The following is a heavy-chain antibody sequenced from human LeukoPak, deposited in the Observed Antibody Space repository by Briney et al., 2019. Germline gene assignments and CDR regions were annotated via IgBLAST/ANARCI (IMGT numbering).Heavy chain of an antibody. Sequence: PSETLSLTCTVSGGSVSSYYWTWIRQPPGKGLEWIGFISYRGTTNYNPSLKSRVTISVDTSKNQFSLKLSSVTAADTAVYYCARGRWYGDYWGQGTLVTVSS. CDR1: GGSVSSYY. CDR2: ISYRGTT. D-gene: IGHD6-13*01. V-gene: IGHV4-59*02. CDR3: ARGRWYGDY. J-gene: IGHJ4*02.